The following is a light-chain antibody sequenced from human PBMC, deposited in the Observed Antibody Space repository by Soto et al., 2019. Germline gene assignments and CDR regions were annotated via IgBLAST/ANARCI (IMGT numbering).Light chain of an antibody. V-gene: IGKV3D-15*01. CDR2: GAS. J-gene: IGKJ1*01. Sequence: EIVLTQSPGTLSVSPGDRLTLSCRASQSISINLAWYQHKPGQAPRLLIHGASTRATGVPARISGSGSRTEFTLTISSLQSEDFAVYYCQQFRIWPWTFGQGTKV. CDR3: QQFRIWPWT. CDR1: QSISIN.